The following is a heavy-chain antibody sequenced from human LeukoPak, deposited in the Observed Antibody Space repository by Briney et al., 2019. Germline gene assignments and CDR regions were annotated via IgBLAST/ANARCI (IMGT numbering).Heavy chain of an antibody. CDR3: ARGGPYYYDSSGYYIGY. CDR2: INPNNGGT. D-gene: IGHD3-22*01. CDR1: GYTFTGYY. Sequence: GASVKVSCKASGYTFTGYYMHWVRQAPGQGLEWMGRINPNNGGTNYAQKFQARVTMTRDTSTSTAYMELSRLRSDDTAVYYCARGGPYYYDSSGYYIGYWGQGTLVTVSS. J-gene: IGHJ4*02. V-gene: IGHV1-2*06.